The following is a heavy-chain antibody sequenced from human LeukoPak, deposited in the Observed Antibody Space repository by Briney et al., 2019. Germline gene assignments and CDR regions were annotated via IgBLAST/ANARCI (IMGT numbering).Heavy chain of an antibody. CDR3: AKGGYNDFWSGPDYYYYYYMDV. Sequence: PGGSLRLSCAASGFTFSSYGMHWVRQAPGKGLEWVAFIRYDGSNKYYADSVKGRFTISRDNSKNTLYLQMNSLRAEDTAVYYCAKGGYNDFWSGPDYYYYYYMDVWGKGTTVTVSS. V-gene: IGHV3-30*02. CDR1: GFTFSSYG. CDR2: IRYDGSNK. D-gene: IGHD3-3*01. J-gene: IGHJ6*03.